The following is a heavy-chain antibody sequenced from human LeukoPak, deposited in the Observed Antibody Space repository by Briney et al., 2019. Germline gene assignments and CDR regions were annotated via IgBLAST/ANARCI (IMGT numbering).Heavy chain of an antibody. Sequence: GGSLRLSCSASGFTFSSYAMRWVRQAPGKGLEYVSAISSNGGSTYYADSVKGRFTISRDNSKNTLYLQMSSLRAEDTAVYYCVKPQPGGGFDYWGQGTLVTVSS. D-gene: IGHD1-14*01. CDR1: GFTFSSYA. V-gene: IGHV3-64D*09. J-gene: IGHJ4*02. CDR3: VKPQPGGGFDY. CDR2: ISSNGGST.